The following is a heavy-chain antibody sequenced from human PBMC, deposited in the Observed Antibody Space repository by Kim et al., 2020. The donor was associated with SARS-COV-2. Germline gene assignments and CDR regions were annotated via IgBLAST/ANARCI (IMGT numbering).Heavy chain of an antibody. CDR3: ARSIAAAAAQFDY. V-gene: IGHV4-39*01. Sequence: GSPYYTPSLKSRVTISGDTSKNQFSLKLSSVTAADTAVYYCARSIAAAAAQFDYWGQGTLVTVSS. J-gene: IGHJ4*02. D-gene: IGHD6-13*01. CDR2: GSP.